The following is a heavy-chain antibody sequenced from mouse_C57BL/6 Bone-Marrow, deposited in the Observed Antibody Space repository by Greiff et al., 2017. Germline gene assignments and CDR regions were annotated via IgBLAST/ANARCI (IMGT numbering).Heavy chain of an antibody. CDR3: ARGLRLGVDV. Sequence: EVKLMESGGGLVKPGGSLKLSCAASGFTFSSYAMSWVRQTPEKRLEWVATISDGGSYTYYPDNVKGRFTISRDNAKNTLYLQMSHLKSEDTAMYYWARGLRLGVDVGGRGTAVTVTS. D-gene: IGHD2-12*01. CDR1: GFTFSSYA. V-gene: IGHV5-4*03. CDR2: ISDGGSYT. J-gene: IGHJ1*03.